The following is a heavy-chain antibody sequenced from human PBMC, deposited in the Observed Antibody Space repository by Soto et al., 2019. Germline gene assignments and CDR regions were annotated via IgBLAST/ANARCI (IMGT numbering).Heavy chain of an antibody. CDR1: GGTFSSYA. Sequence: SVKVSCKASGGTFSSYAISWVRQAPGQGLEWMGGIIPIFGTANYAQKFQGRVTITADESTSTAYMELSSLRSEDTAVYYCERDGDLDTASLEDSYWGQGTLVTVYS. J-gene: IGHJ4*02. V-gene: IGHV1-69*13. D-gene: IGHD5-18*01. CDR3: ERDGDLDTASLEDSY. CDR2: IIPIFGTA.